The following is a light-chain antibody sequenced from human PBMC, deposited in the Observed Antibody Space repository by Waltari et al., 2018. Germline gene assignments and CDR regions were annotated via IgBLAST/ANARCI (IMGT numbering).Light chain of an antibody. CDR1: QSLLRTNGKNY. Sequence: DIEMTQTPLSLSVTPGQPASISCKSSQSLLRTNGKNYLYWYLQKPGKPPHLLMYEVFNRFSGVPDRFSGSGSATDFTLKISRVEAEDVGVYYCMQSMQLPYTFAQGTKLEIK. J-gene: IGKJ2*01. CDR3: MQSMQLPYT. V-gene: IGKV2D-29*01. CDR2: EVF.